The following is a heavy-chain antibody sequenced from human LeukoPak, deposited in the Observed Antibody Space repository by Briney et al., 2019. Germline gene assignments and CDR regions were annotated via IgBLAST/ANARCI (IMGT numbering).Heavy chain of an antibody. CDR3: AKGSIADTIYPKEVNFDY. CDR1: GFSFSSYA. Sequence: PGGSLRLSCAASGFSFSSYAMSWVRHAPGKVLECVSTITGGGGSTYYADSVKGRFTISRDNSKNTFYLQMNSLRVEDTAVYYCAKGSIADTIYPKEVNFDYWGQGTLVTVSS. J-gene: IGHJ4*02. V-gene: IGHV3-23*01. CDR2: ITGGGGST. D-gene: IGHD5-12*01.